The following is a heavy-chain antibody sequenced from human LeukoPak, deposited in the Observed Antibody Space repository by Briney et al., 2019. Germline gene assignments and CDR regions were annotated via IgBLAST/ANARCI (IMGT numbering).Heavy chain of an antibody. CDR1: GFTFTNYA. CDR3: AKAPYSSGPSNWFDP. V-gene: IGHV3-23*01. J-gene: IGHJ5*02. Sequence: PGGSLRLSCAASGFTFTNYAMHWVRQAPGKGLEWVSGISNGGGSTYYADSVKGRFTISRDNSKHTVYLQMDSLRDEDTAVYYCAKAPYSSGPSNWFDPWGQGTPVTVPP. D-gene: IGHD6-19*01. CDR2: ISNGGGST.